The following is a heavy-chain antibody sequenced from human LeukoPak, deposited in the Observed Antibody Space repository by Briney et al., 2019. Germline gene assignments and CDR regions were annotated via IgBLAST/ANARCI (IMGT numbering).Heavy chain of an antibody. CDR3: TKDAPDSGGWFFFDS. CDR1: GFTFSTYA. Sequence: GGSLRLSCAASGFTFSTYAMNWVRQAPGKGMEWVSTISGIDTFYADSVKGRFTISRDNSKNTLYLQMISLRAEDTAVYYCTKDAPDSGGWFFFDSWGQGTLVTVSS. CDR2: ISGIDT. J-gene: IGHJ4*02. V-gene: IGHV3-23*01. D-gene: IGHD6-19*01.